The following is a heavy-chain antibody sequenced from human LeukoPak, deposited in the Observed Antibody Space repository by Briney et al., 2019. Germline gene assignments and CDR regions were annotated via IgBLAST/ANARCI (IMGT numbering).Heavy chain of an antibody. CDR1: GFTFDDYA. V-gene: IGHV3-9*01. CDR2: ISWNSGSI. J-gene: IGHJ4*02. Sequence: PGRSLRLSCAASGFTFDDYAMHWVRQAPGKGLEWVSGISWNSGSIGYADSVKGRFTISRDNAKNSLYLQMNSLRAEDTAIYYCAKGSAQWELYDYWGQGTLVTVSS. CDR3: AKGSAQWELYDY. D-gene: IGHD4-23*01.